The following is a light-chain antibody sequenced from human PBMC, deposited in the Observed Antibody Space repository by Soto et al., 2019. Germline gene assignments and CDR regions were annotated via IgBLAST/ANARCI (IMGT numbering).Light chain of an antibody. CDR2: GAS. CDR1: QSVSSD. J-gene: IGKJ1*01. CDR3: QQYNNWPWT. Sequence: ETMMTQSPATMSVYVKEVATRSCRASQSVSSDLAWYQQKPGQAPRLLIYGASTRATGIPARFSGSGSGTEFTLTISSLQSEDFAVYYCQQYNNWPWTFGQGTKVDIK. V-gene: IGKV3-15*01.